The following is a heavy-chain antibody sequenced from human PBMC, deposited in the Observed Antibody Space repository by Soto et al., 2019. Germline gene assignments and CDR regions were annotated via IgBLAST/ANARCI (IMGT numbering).Heavy chain of an antibody. D-gene: IGHD5-12*01. CDR2: IVPVFGRP. CDR3: AREGSGYNF. Sequence: KVSCKASGGGFSNFGSSWVRQAPGQGLEWMGGIVPVFGRPNYAQRFRGRLTITADESTSTGYMELISLRSDDTAVYYCAREGSGYNFWGQGTQVTVSS. J-gene: IGHJ4*02. CDR1: GGGFSNFG. V-gene: IGHV1-69*01.